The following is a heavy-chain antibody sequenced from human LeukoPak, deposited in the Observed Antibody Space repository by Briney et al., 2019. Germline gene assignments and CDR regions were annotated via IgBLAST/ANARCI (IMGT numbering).Heavy chain of an antibody. J-gene: IGHJ5*02. D-gene: IGHD1/OR15-1a*01. V-gene: IGHV3-43*01. CDR2: IGYDGDTT. CDR1: GFSFDEYT. CDR3: AKDGHYCTATTCYSSWFDP. Sequence: GGSLRLSCEASGFSFDEYTMHWVRQAPGKGLEWVSLIGYDGDTTYYVDSVRGRFTVSRDNSKNSLFLQMSSLRTDDTGFYYCAKDGHYCTATTCYSSWFDPWGQGTLVTVSS.